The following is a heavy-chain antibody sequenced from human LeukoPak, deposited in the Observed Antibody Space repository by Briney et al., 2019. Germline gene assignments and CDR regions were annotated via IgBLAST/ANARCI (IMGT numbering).Heavy chain of an antibody. D-gene: IGHD6-19*01. CDR1: GFTFGSIR. CDR3: VNQISGWVY. CDR2: TSSNGGST. V-gene: IGHV3-64D*06. Sequence: GGSLRLSCSASGFTFGSIRMHWVRQAPGKGLEHVSATSSNGGSTYYADSVKGRFTISRDNSKNTLYLQMSSLRTEDTAVYYCVNQISGWVYWGQGTLVTVSS. J-gene: IGHJ4*02.